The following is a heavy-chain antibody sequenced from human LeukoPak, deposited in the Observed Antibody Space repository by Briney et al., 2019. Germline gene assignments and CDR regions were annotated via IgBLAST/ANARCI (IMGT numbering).Heavy chain of an antibody. CDR3: AKVRSAHTCYFDS. V-gene: IGHV3-23*01. CDR2: IGGGGVVT. D-gene: IGHD3-3*01. Sequence: GGSLRLSCAASGFTFSSYGMSWVRPAPGKGLEWVSTIGGGGVVTYYADSVKGRFTISRDNSKNTLYLQMNSLRAEDTALYYCAKVRSAHTCYFDSWGQGTLVTVSS. J-gene: IGHJ4*02. CDR1: GFTFSSYG.